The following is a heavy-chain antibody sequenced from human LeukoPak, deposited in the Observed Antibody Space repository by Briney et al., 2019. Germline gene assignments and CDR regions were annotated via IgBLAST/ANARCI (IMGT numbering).Heavy chain of an antibody. J-gene: IGHJ5*02. V-gene: IGHV1-2*02. CDR1: GYTFTGYY. CDR2: SNLNRGGT. Sequence: ASVKVSCKASGYTFTGYYMHWVRQAPGQGLEWMGWSNLNRGGTNYAQKFQGRVTMTRHTSISTAYMELTRLRSDDTAVYYCARGGPAAIIADYNWFDPWGQGTLVTVSS. D-gene: IGHD2-2*01. CDR3: ARGGPAAIIADYNWFDP.